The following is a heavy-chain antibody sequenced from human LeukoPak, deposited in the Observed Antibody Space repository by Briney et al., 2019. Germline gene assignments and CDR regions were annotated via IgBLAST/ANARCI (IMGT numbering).Heavy chain of an antibody. CDR3: ARYLVGPLVGSYYSHYMDV. CDR2: IYTSGIT. J-gene: IGHJ6*03. V-gene: IGHV4-4*07. D-gene: IGHD2-2*01. Sequence: SETLSLTCTVSGGSINSYNWTWLRQPAGMGLELIGRIYTSGITNYSPSLRSRVTMSLDTSKSQFSLKMSSVTAADTAVYYCARYLVGPLVGSYYSHYMDVWGKGTTVTISS. CDR1: GGSINSYN.